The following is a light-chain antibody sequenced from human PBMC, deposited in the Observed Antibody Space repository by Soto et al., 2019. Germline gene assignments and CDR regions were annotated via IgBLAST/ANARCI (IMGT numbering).Light chain of an antibody. J-gene: IGLJ3*02. V-gene: IGLV3-21*04. CDR3: QVWDSSSDHPV. CDR2: YDS. CDR1: NIGSKS. Sequence: SYELTQQPSVSVAPGKTARITCGGNNIGSKSVHWYQQKPGQAPVLVIYYDSDRPSGIPERFSGSNSGNTATLTISRVEAGDAADYYCQVWDSSSDHPVFSGGTKLTVL.